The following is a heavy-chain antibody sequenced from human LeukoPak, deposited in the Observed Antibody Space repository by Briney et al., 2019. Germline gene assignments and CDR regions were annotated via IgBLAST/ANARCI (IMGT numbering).Heavy chain of an antibody. J-gene: IGHJ5*02. CDR3: ARAAWNGGGGFDP. D-gene: IGHD3-16*01. CDR2: VNHGGDT. Sequence: SETLSLTCAVYNGSFSGYYWSWIRQSPEKGLERIGEVNHGGDTNYNPSLRSRVTISLDTSKTHFSLNLRSVTAADAAVYNCARAAWNGGGGFDPWGQGTLVTVSS. CDR1: NGSFSGYY. V-gene: IGHV4-34*01.